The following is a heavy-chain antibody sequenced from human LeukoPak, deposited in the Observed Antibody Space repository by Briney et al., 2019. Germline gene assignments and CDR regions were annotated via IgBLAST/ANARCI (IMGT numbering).Heavy chain of an antibody. D-gene: IGHD6-19*01. V-gene: IGHV3-48*01. CDR3: ARDGQYSSGWRGVDV. CDR1: GFIFGRDS. J-gene: IGHJ6*02. CDR2: ISRDSDIR. Sequence: GGSLRLSCAASGFIFGRDSMNWVRQAPGRGLEWISYISRDSDIRYYADSVRGRFHISRDNARNSLYLQMNSLRADDTAVYYCARDGQYSSGWRGVDVWGQGTTVTVSS.